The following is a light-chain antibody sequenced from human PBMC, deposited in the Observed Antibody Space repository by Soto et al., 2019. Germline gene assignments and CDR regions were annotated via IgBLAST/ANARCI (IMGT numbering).Light chain of an antibody. CDR3: LQHNRYPLT. V-gene: IGKV1-17*03. CDR2: AAS. J-gene: IGKJ4*01. Sequence: DIQMTQSPSAMSASVGDRVTITCRASEGVSNSLGWFQQKPGKVPKRLISAASSLQNGVQSGFSASGSGSDFSLTISSLQNEDSATYYCLQHNRYPLTFGGGTKVEI. CDR1: EGVSNS.